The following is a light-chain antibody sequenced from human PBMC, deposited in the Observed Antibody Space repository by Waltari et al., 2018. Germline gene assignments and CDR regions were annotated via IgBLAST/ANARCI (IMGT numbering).Light chain of an antibody. V-gene: IGLV3-1*01. J-gene: IGLJ2*01. CDR3: QAWHTTTFVL. Sequence: SFELTQPHSVSVSPGETASITCSGDKWGDKYVSWYQHKPGQSPVLLIYQDNMRPSGIPERFSGSNSGNTATLTISGTQAMDEADYYCQAWHTTTFVLFGGGTKLTVL. CDR1: KWGDKY. CDR2: QDN.